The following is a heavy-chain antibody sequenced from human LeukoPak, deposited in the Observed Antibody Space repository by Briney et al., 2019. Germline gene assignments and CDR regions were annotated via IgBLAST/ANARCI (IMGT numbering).Heavy chain of an antibody. Sequence: GGSLRLSCAASGFTFSSYAMSWVRQAPGKGLEWVSAISGSGGSTYYADSVKGRFTISRDNSKNTLYLQMNSLRAEDTAVYYSAKDRRPNNWDYLIWFDPWGQGTLVTVSS. V-gene: IGHV3-23*01. CDR3: AKDRRPNNWDYLIWFDP. CDR2: ISGSGGST. D-gene: IGHD1-7*01. J-gene: IGHJ5*02. CDR1: GFTFSSYA.